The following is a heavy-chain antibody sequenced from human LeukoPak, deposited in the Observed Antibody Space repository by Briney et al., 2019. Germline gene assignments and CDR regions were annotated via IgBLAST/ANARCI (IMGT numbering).Heavy chain of an antibody. CDR1: GFTFSSYS. CDR3: ARDQIQPTDTYYYYYYRDV. CDR2: ISSSSNYI. J-gene: IGHJ6*03. V-gene: IGHV3-21*01. Sequence: GGSLRLSCAASGFTFSSYSMKWVRRAPGKGLEWVSSISSSSNYIYYADSVKGRFTISRDNAKNSLYLQMNSLRAEDTAVYYCARDQIQPTDTYYYYYYRDVWGKGTTVTVSS.